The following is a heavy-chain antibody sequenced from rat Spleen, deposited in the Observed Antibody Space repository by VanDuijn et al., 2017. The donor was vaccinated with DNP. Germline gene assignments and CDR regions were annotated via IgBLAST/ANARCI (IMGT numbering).Heavy chain of an antibody. J-gene: IGHJ3*01. D-gene: IGHD1-4*01. CDR3: ATSPGPNWFAY. V-gene: IGHV5-46*01. Sequence: EVQLVESGGGLVQPGNSLKLSCAASGFTFSGYAMAWVRQSPKKGLEWVTSISPSGGGTYYRDSVKGRFTISRDNANRTLYLQMDSLRSEDTATYYCATSPGPNWFAYWGQGTLVTVSS. CDR1: GFTFSGYA. CDR2: ISPSGGGT.